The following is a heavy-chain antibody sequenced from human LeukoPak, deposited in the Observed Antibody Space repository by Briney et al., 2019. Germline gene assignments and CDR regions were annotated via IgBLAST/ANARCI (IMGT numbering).Heavy chain of an antibody. CDR2: IHRAGRT. V-gene: IGHV4-4*02. Sequence: SGTLSLTCAVSGVSINGSEWRSWVRQPPGQGLEWIGEIHRAGRTRYNPSLKSRVTISMDYSKNQFSLKLTSVTAADTAVYYWARRCGDLDYWGQATLVTVSS. CDR3: ARRCGDLDY. CDR1: GVSINGSEW. J-gene: IGHJ4*02. D-gene: IGHD4-17*01.